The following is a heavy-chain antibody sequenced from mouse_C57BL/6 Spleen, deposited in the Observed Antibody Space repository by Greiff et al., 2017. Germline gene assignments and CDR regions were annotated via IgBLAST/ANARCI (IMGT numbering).Heavy chain of an antibody. CDR2: INYDGSST. D-gene: IGHD1-1*01. CDR1: GFTFSDYY. CDR3: ARELQYYFDY. J-gene: IGHJ2*01. Sequence: EVKLVESEGGLVQPGSSMKLSCTASGFTFSDYYMAWVRQVPEKGLEWVANINYDGSSTYYLDSLKSRFIISRDNAKNILYLQMSSLKSEDTATYYCARELQYYFDYWGQGTTLTVSS. V-gene: IGHV5-16*01.